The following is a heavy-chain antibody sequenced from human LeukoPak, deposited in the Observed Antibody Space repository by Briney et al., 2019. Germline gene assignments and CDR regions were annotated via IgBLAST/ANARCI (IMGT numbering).Heavy chain of an antibody. Sequence: SETLSLTCTVSGGSISSYYWSWIRQPAGKGLEWIGRIYTSGSTNYNPSLKSRVTMSVDTSKNQFSLKLSSVTAADTAVYYCARLGYCTNGVCPPDYWGQGTLVTVSS. CDR3: ARLGYCTNGVCPPDY. V-gene: IGHV4-4*07. D-gene: IGHD2-8*01. CDR1: GGSISSYY. CDR2: IYTSGST. J-gene: IGHJ4*02.